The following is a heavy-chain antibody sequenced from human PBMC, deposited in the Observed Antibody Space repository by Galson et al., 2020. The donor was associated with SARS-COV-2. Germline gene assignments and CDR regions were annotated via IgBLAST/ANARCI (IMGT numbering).Heavy chain of an antibody. D-gene: IGHD4-4*01. CDR1: GFTVTSNS. J-gene: IGHJ3*02. Sequence: GESLKISCAASGFTVTSNSMRWVRQVPGKGLEWVSVIYGGGDNTHYADSVQGRFSISRDSSKNTLNLQMNSLRADDTVVYYCARVLGDDYNRNRFDIWGQGTMVTVSS. CDR3: ARVLGDDYNRNRFDI. CDR2: IYGGGDNT. V-gene: IGHV3-66*01.